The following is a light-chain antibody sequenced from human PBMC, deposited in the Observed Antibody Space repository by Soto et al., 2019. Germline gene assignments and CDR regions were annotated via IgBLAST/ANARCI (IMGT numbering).Light chain of an antibody. J-gene: IGKJ1*01. Sequence: IQLTQSPSTLSASVGDRVTITCRASQSISSWLAWYQQKPGKAPKLLIYDASSFESGAPSRFSGSGSGTDFTLTISSLQADDSATYYCQHYKTYSRTFGQGTKVEIK. CDR3: QHYKTYSRT. CDR1: QSISSW. CDR2: DAS. V-gene: IGKV1-5*01.